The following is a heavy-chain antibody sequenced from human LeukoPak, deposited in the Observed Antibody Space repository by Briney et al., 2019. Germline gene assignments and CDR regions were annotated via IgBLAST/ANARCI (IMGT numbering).Heavy chain of an antibody. Sequence: PSETLSLTCTVSGGSISSSSYYWGWIRQPPGKGLEWIGSIYYSGSTYYNPSLKSRVTISVDTSKNQFSLKLSSVTAADTAVYYCARMYSCRETGNYWGQGTLVTVSS. CDR1: GGSISSSSYY. D-gene: IGHD6-13*01. CDR2: IYYSGST. V-gene: IGHV4-39*07. CDR3: ARMYSCRETGNY. J-gene: IGHJ4*02.